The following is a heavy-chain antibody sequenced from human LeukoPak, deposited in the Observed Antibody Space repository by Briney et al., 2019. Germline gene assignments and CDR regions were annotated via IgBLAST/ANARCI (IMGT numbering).Heavy chain of an antibody. V-gene: IGHV4-39*01. CDR3: ARFKGGTGFDY. J-gene: IGHJ4*02. Sequence: PSETLSLTCAVSVGSISITDFDWAWIRQPAGRGLEWIATISSSRQQSHNPYLMSQSPFTEVTSKNQFSLDGTPVTAADARLFYCARFKGGTGFDYWGGGILVIDS. CDR1: VGSISITDFD. CDR2: ISSSRQQ. D-gene: IGHD1-26*01.